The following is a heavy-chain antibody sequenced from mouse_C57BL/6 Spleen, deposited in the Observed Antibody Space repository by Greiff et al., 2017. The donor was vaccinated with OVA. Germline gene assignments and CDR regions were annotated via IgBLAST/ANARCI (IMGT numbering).Heavy chain of an antibody. CDR3: AAGDDYDAWFAY. CDR1: GFTFSSYG. Sequence: QLVESGGDLVKPGGSLKLSCAASGFTFSSYGMSWVRQTPDKRLEWVATISSGGSYTYYPDSVKGRFTISRDNAKNTLYLQMSSLKSEDTAMYYCAAGDDYDAWFAYWGQGTLVTVSA. D-gene: IGHD2-4*01. CDR2: ISSGGSYT. V-gene: IGHV5-6*01. J-gene: IGHJ3*01.